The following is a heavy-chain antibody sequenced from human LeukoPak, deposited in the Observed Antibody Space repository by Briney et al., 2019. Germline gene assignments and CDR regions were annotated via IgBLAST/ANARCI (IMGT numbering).Heavy chain of an antibody. CDR3: AKVGIAAAGPIGY. Sequence: GGSLRLSCAASELTFSSYAMSWVRQAPGKGLEWVSAISGSGGITYYADSVKGRFTISRDDSKNTLYLQMNSLRAEDTAVYYCAKVGIAAAGPIGYWGQGTLVTVSS. J-gene: IGHJ4*02. CDR1: ELTFSSYA. D-gene: IGHD6-13*01. V-gene: IGHV3-23*01. CDR2: ISGSGGIT.